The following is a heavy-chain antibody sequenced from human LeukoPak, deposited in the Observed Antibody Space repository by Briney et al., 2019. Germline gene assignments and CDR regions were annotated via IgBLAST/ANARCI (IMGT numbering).Heavy chain of an antibody. CDR3: ARDGCSGGSCYSGFWWGYYFDY. CDR1: GGSISSSSYY. D-gene: IGHD2-15*01. J-gene: IGHJ4*02. Sequence: KPSETLSLTCTVSGGSISSSSYYWAWIRQPPGKGLEWIGSIYYSGSTYYNPSLKSRVTISVDTSKNQFSLKLSSVTAADTAVYYCARDGCSGGSCYSGFWWGYYFDYWGQGTLVTVSS. V-gene: IGHV4-39*07. CDR2: IYYSGST.